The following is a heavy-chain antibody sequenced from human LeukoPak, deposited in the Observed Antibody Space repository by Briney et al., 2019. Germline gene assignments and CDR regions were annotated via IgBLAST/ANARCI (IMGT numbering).Heavy chain of an antibody. J-gene: IGHJ5*02. CDR2: INPNSGGT. CDR1: GYTFTGYY. CDR3: ARDFEAGAFDP. V-gene: IGHV1-2*02. D-gene: IGHD1-26*01. Sequence: ASVKVSCKASGYTFTGYYMHWVRQAPGKGLEWMGWINPNSGGTNYAQKFQGRVTMTRDTSISTAYMELSRLRSTDTAVYYCARDFEAGAFDPWGQGTLVTVSS.